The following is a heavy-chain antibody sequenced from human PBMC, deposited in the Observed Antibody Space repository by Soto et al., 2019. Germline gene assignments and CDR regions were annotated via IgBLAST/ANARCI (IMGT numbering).Heavy chain of an antibody. J-gene: IGHJ4*02. Sequence: QVQLVESGGGVVQPGRSLRLSCAASGFTFSSYGMHWVRQAPGKGLEWVAVISYDGSNKYYADSAKGRFTISRDNSKNTLYLQMNSLLAEDTAVYHCAKDRRKVVVAAPFDYWGQGTLVTVSS. CDR3: AKDRRKVVVAAPFDY. CDR2: ISYDGSNK. V-gene: IGHV3-30*18. CDR1: GFTFSSYG. D-gene: IGHD2-15*01.